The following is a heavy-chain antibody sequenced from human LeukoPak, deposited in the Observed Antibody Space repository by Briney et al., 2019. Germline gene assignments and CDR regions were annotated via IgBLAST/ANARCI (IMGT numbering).Heavy chain of an antibody. Sequence: PGRSLRLSCAASGFTFSSYAMHWVRQAPGKGLEWVAVISYDGSNKYYADSVKGRFTISRDNSKNTLYLQMNSLRAEDTAVYYCVTDVIAPGFDYWGQGTLVTVSS. J-gene: IGHJ4*02. V-gene: IGHV3-30-3*01. D-gene: IGHD1-14*01. CDR3: VTDVIAPGFDY. CDR2: ISYDGSNK. CDR1: GFTFSSYA.